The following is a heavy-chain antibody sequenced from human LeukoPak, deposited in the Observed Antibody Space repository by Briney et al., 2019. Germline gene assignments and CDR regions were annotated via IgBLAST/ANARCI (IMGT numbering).Heavy chain of an antibody. CDR1: GFTFSSYA. Sequence: GGSLRLSCAASGFTFSSYAMSWVRQAPGKGLEWVSAISGSGGSTYYADSVKGRFTISRDNSKNTLYLQMNSLRAEDTVVYYCAKSPDYDFWSGYYTGIGYWGQGTLVTVSS. D-gene: IGHD3-3*01. CDR2: ISGSGGST. CDR3: AKSPDYDFWSGYYTGIGY. J-gene: IGHJ4*02. V-gene: IGHV3-23*01.